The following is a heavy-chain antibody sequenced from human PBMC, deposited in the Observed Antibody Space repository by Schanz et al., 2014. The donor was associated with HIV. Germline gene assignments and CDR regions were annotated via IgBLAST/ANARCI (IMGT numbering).Heavy chain of an antibody. CDR1: GFTFSNYA. J-gene: IGHJ4*02. V-gene: IGHV3-7*01. CDR3: ARKSDFKN. Sequence: VQLAESGGGVVQPGGSRRLSCAASGFTFSNYAMSWVRQAPGKGLEWVANVNKNGSEIYYADSLKGRFIISRDNAKNSLYLQMNSLRAEDTAVYYCARKSDFKNWGQGTLVIVSS. D-gene: IGHD2-21*02. CDR2: VNKNGSEI.